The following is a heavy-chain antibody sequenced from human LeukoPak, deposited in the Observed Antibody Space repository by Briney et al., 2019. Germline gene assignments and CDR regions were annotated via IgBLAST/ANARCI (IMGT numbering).Heavy chain of an antibody. V-gene: IGHV2-5*02. CDR2: INWDDQK. CDR3: AHRRDSSGYQYRYWFAP. CDR1: GFSLTTSGVG. J-gene: IGHJ5*02. Sequence: SGPTLVNPTQILTLTCTFSGFSLTTSGVGVGWIRQPPGKALEWLALINWDDQKVYSPSLQSRLSITKDTSKNQVVLTMTNVDPVDTATYYCAHRRDSSGYQYRYWFAPWGQGTLVTVSS. D-gene: IGHD3-22*01.